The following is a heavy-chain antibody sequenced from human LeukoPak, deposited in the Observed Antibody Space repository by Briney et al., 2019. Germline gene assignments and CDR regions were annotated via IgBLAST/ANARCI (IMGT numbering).Heavy chain of an antibody. V-gene: IGHV3-23*01. CDR1: GFTFSSYA. J-gene: IGHJ6*02. CDR2: ISGSGGST. CDR3: AKILAAARYYYYYGMDV. D-gene: IGHD6-13*01. Sequence: GGSLRLSCAASGFTFSSYAMSWVRQAPGKGLEWVSAISGSGGSTYYADSVKGRFTISRDNSKNTLYLQMNSLRAEDMAVYYCAKILAAARYYYYYGMDVWGQGTTVTVSS.